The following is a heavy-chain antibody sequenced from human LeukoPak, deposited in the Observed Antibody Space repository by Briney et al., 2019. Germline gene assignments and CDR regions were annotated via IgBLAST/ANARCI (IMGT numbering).Heavy chain of an antibody. Sequence: PGGSLRLSCAASGFTVSSNYMSWVRQAPGKGLEWVSVIYSGGSTYYADSVKGRFTISRDNSKNTLYLQMNSLRAEDTAVFYCARYSSTWYGEDYWGQGTLVTVSS. CDR2: IYSGGST. J-gene: IGHJ4*02. D-gene: IGHD6-13*01. CDR1: GFTVSSNY. CDR3: ARYSSTWYGEDY. V-gene: IGHV3-66*01.